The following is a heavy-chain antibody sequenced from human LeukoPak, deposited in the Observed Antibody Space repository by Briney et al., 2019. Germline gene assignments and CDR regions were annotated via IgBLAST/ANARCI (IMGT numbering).Heavy chain of an antibody. Sequence: PGGSLRLSCAASGFTFSSYSMNWVRQAPGKGLEWVSVIYSGGSTYYADSVKGRFTISRDNSKNTLYLQMNSLRAEDTAVYYCARDYYDSSGYYIDYWGQGTLVTVSS. CDR3: ARDYYDSSGYYIDY. J-gene: IGHJ4*02. CDR1: GFTFSSYS. CDR2: IYSGGST. D-gene: IGHD3-22*01. V-gene: IGHV3-53*01.